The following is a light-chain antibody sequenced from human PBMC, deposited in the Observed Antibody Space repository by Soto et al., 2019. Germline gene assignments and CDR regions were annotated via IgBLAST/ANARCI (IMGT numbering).Light chain of an antibody. J-gene: IGLJ1*01. CDR2: SNN. CDR1: SSNNGGNT. CDR3: AAWDDRQHGPNYV. Sequence: QSVLTQPPSASGPPGRRVTIAGSGSSSNNGGNTVNWYQQLPGTAPKLLIDSNNQRPSGVSDRVSGSKSGTSASLAICRLQSEDEAHYYCAAWDDRQHGPNYVFGPGTKVTVL. V-gene: IGLV1-44*01.